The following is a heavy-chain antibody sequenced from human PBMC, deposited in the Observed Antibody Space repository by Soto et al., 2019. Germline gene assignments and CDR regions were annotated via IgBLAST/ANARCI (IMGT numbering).Heavy chain of an antibody. Sequence: PSETLSLTCAVSGGSIGSSNWWSWVRQPPGKGLEWIGEIYHSGSTNYNPSLKSRVTISVDKSKNQFSLKLSSVTAADTAVYYCARGGAVAGVTPMYYWGQGALVTVSS. CDR2: IYHSGST. V-gene: IGHV4-4*02. J-gene: IGHJ4*02. D-gene: IGHD6-19*01. CDR1: GGSIGSSNW. CDR3: ARGGAVAGVTPMYY.